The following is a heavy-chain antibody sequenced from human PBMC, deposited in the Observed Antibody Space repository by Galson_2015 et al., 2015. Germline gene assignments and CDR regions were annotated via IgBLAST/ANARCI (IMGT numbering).Heavy chain of an antibody. J-gene: IGHJ4*02. CDR3: VAGIGCLPDY. D-gene: IGHD6-19*01. Sequence: SLRLSCEASGFSFSNYWLNWVRQAPGKGLEWVATIKNDGREKYYVDSVKGRFTISRDNAANLMYLQMNGLRAGDSAVYYCVAGIGCLPDYGGQGTRVTVSS. CDR2: IKNDGREK. V-gene: IGHV3-7*01. CDR1: GFSFSNYW.